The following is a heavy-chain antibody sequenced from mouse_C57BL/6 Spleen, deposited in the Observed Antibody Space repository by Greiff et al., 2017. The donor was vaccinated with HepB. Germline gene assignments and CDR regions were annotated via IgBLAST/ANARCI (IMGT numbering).Heavy chain of an antibody. CDR2: INPNNGGT. J-gene: IGHJ3*01. Sequence: EVQLQQSGPELVKPGASVKIPCKASGYTFTDYNMDWVTQSHGKSLEWIGDINPNNGGTIYNQKIQGTATLTVDKSSSTAYMELRSLTSEDTAVYYCARGVPYYGNYPAWFAYWGQGTLVTVSA. CDR3: ARGVPYYGNYPAWFAY. CDR1: GYTFTDYN. V-gene: IGHV1-18*01. D-gene: IGHD2-10*01.